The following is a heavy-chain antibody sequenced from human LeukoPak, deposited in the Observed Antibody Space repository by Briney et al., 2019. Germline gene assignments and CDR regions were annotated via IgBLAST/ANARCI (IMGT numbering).Heavy chain of an antibody. CDR2: INHSGST. V-gene: IGHV4-34*01. CDR3: ARVRITMIVHLGPLDL. Sequence: PSETLSLTCAVYGGSFSGYYWSWIRQPPGKGLEWIGEINHSGSTNYNPSLKSRVTISADMSKNQLSLKLTSVTGADTAVYYCARVRITMIVHLGPLDLWGRGTLVTVSS. D-gene: IGHD3-22*01. CDR1: GGSFSGYY. J-gene: IGHJ2*01.